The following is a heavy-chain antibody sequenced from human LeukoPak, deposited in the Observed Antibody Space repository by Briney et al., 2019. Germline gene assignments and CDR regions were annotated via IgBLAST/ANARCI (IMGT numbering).Heavy chain of an antibody. V-gene: IGHV4-4*07. CDR1: RGSIRSSS. CDR2: VLTSGTA. D-gene: IGHD3-3*01. CDR3: TRVSYFAFWSGSYSSPPGDAFDI. Sequence: SETLSLTCSISRGSIRSSSWTWIRQSSGKGLEWVGLVLTSGTAIYNPSLKSRVTMSLDTAKSQFSLNVTSVTAADTAVYYCTRVSYFAFWSGSYSSPPGDAFDIWVQGRMVIDSS. J-gene: IGHJ3*02.